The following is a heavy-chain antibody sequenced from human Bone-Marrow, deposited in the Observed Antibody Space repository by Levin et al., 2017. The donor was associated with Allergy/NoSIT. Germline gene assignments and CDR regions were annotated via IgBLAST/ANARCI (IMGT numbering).Heavy chain of an antibody. CDR3: ARLTRGDYYAFDI. CDR2: INWNGGST. Sequence: RAGGSLRLSCATSGFTFDDYGMSWVRQAPGKGLEWVSGINWNGGSTGYADSVKGRFTISRDNAKNSLYLQMNSLRAEDTALYYCARLTRGDYYAFDIWGQGTMVTVSS. D-gene: IGHD4-17*01. V-gene: IGHV3-20*04. CDR1: GFTFDDYG. J-gene: IGHJ3*02.